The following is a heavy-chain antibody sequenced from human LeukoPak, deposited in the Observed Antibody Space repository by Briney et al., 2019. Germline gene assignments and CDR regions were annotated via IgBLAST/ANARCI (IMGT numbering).Heavy chain of an antibody. Sequence: PGGSLRLSCAASGFTFSSYAMHWVRQAPGKGLXWVAVMSYDGSNKYYADSVKGRFTISRDNSKNTLYLQMNSLRAEDTAVYYCARSRDGYNLDYWGQGTLVTVSS. CDR3: ARSRDGYNLDY. D-gene: IGHD5-24*01. CDR1: GFTFSSYA. J-gene: IGHJ4*02. CDR2: MSYDGSNK. V-gene: IGHV3-30-3*01.